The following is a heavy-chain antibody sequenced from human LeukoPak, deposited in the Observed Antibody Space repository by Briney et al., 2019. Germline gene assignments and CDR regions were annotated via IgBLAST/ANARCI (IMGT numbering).Heavy chain of an antibody. D-gene: IGHD3-16*01. CDR1: GGTFSSYA. Sequence: ASVKVSCKASGGTFSSYAISWVRQAPGQGLEWMGGIIPIFGTANYAQKFQGRVTITTDESTSTAYMELSSLRSEDTAVYYCAREGGYLSNWFDPWGQGTLVTVSS. V-gene: IGHV1-69*05. CDR3: AREGGYLSNWFDP. J-gene: IGHJ5*02. CDR2: IIPIFGTA.